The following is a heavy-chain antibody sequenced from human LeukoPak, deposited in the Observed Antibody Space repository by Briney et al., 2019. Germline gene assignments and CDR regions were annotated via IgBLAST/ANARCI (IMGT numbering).Heavy chain of an antibody. D-gene: IGHD2-2*01. Sequence: GGSLRLSCAASGFTFSSYAISWVRQAPGKGLEWVSAISGSGGSTYYADSVKGRFTISRDNSKNTLYLQMNSLRAEDTAVYYCAKEGPYCSSTGCYGSDYWGQGNLVTVSS. V-gene: IGHV3-23*01. CDR3: AKEGPYCSSTGCYGSDY. CDR1: GFTFSSYA. CDR2: ISGSGGST. J-gene: IGHJ4*02.